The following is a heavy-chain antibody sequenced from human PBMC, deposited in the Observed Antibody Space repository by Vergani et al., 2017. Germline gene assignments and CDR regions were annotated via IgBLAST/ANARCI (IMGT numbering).Heavy chain of an antibody. V-gene: IGHV3-23*01. J-gene: IGHJ4*02. D-gene: IGHD6-19*01. CDR3: AKDRGRGWYVVVDY. CDR1: GFTLSNYG. CDR2: ISGSGGST. Sequence: EVQLLESGGGLVQPWGSLRLSCAASGFTLSNYGMSWVRQGPGKGLDWVSAISGSGGSTYYADSVKGRFTISRDNSKNTLYLQMNSLRAEDTAVYYCAKDRGRGWYVVVDYWGQGTLVTVSS.